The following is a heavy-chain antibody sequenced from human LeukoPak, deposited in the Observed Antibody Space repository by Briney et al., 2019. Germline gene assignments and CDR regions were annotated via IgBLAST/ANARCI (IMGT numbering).Heavy chain of an antibody. D-gene: IGHD6-19*01. Sequence: GASVKVSCKASGYTFTSYGISWVRQAPGQGREWMGGISAYNGNTNYAERIQGRVTMTTDTSTSTAYMELRSLRSDDTAVYYCAREYSSGWYRYFDYWGQGTLVTVSS. CDR2: ISAYNGNT. CDR1: GYTFTSYG. CDR3: AREYSSGWYRYFDY. J-gene: IGHJ4*02. V-gene: IGHV1-18*04.